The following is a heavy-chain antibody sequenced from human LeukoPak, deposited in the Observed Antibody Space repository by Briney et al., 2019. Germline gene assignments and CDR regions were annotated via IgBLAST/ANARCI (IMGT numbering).Heavy chain of an antibody. CDR1: GVAFSGYA. CDR3: ARDTYYYDSSGSYYFDY. CDR2: ICGSGGST. D-gene: IGHD3-22*01. J-gene: IGHJ4*02. Sequence: GGSLRLCCYASGVAFSGYAIRWVRQEQVTGLMKFSSICGSGGSTYYADSVKGRFTISRDNSKNTLYLQMNSLRAEDTAVFYCARDTYYYDSSGSYYFDYWGQGTLVTVSS. V-gene: IGHV3-23*01.